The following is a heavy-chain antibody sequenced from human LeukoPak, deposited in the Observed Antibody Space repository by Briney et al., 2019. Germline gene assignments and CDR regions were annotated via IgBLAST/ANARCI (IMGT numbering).Heavy chain of an antibody. CDR3: ARDSLMSTFGRVIVPVAV. V-gene: IGHV3-21*01. CDR2: ISSSSSYI. D-gene: IGHD3-16*02. J-gene: IGHJ3*01. CDR1: GFTFSSYS. Sequence: GGSLRLSCAASGFTFSSYSMNWVRQAPGKGLEWVSSISSSSSYIYYADSVKGRFTISRDNAKNSLYLQMNSLRAEDTAVYYCARDSLMSTFGRVIVPVAVWGQGTMVTVSS.